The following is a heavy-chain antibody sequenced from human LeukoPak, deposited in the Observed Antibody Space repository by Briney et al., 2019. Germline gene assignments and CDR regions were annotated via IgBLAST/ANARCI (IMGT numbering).Heavy chain of an antibody. CDR3: ARQEPGGGVDY. CDR2: IYYSGST. Sequence: SETLSLTCTVSGGSISSSSYYWGWIRQPPGKGLEWIGSIYYSGSTYYNPSLKSRVTISVDTSKNQFSLKLSSVTAADTAVYYCARQEPGGGVDYWGQGTLVTVSS. CDR1: GGSISSSSYY. D-gene: IGHD3-10*01. J-gene: IGHJ4*02. V-gene: IGHV4-39*01.